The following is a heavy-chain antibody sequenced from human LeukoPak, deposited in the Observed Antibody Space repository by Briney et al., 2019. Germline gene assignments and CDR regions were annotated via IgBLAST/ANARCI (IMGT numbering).Heavy chain of an antibody. J-gene: IGHJ6*03. CDR3: ARGRGQWLGLSYYYYYMDV. D-gene: IGHD6-19*01. CDR1: GYTFTGYY. V-gene: IGHV1-2*02. Sequence: ASVKVSCKASGYTFTGYYMHWVRQAPGQGLEWMGWINPNSGGTNYAQKFQGRVTMTRDTSISTAYMELSRLRSDDTAVYYCARGRGQWLGLSYYYYYMDVWGKGTTVTVSS. CDR2: INPNSGGT.